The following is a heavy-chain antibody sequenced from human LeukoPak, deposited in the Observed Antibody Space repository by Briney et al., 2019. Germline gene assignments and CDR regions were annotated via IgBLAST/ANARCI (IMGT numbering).Heavy chain of an antibody. V-gene: IGHV4-39*07. CDR2: IYYSGST. Sequence: SETLSLTRTVSGGSISSSRYYWGAIRQPPGKGLEWGGSIYYSGSTYYNPSLKSRVTISVDTPKNQFSLKLRSVTAADTAVYYCARDYWEYQLQNWLDPWGQGTLVTVSS. CDR1: GGSISSSRYY. J-gene: IGHJ5*02. D-gene: IGHD2-2*01. CDR3: ARDYWEYQLQNWLDP.